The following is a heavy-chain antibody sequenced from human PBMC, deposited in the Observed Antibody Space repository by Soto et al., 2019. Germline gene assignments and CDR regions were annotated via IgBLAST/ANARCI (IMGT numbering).Heavy chain of an antibody. Sequence: VGSLIVSCAASGFTFSSYAMSWVRQAPGKGLEWVSAISGSGGSTYYADSVKVRFTISRDNSKNTLYLQMNSLRAEDSAVYYCAKQEDESILLDYWGQGTLVTVSS. J-gene: IGHJ4*02. V-gene: IGHV3-23*01. CDR3: AKQEDESILLDY. CDR1: GFTFSSYA. CDR2: ISGSGGST. D-gene: IGHD6-6*01.